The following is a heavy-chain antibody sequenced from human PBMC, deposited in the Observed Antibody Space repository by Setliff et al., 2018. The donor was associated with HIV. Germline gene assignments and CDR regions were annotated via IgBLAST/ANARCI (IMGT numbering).Heavy chain of an antibody. Sequence: PGGSLRLSCAAFGFTFSNYAMSWVRQAPGEGLEWVSAILSTGERTFYADSVKGRFTISRDNSKHTVYLQMHRLRAEDTAEYYCAKELAASGLGYFDSWGRGILVTVSS. CDR1: GFTFSNYA. D-gene: IGHD3-22*01. CDR3: AKELAASGLGYFDS. V-gene: IGHV3-23*01. J-gene: IGHJ4*02. CDR2: ILSTGERT.